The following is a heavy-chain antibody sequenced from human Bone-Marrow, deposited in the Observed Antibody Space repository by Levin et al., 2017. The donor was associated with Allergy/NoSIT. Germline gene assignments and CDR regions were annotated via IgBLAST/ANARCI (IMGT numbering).Heavy chain of an antibody. CDR2: VSFDGRNE. J-gene: IGHJ4*02. Sequence: GESLKISCAASGFTFSSCAMHWVRQAPGKGLEWVAMVSFDGRNEYYGDSVTGRFTISRDNSKKMLFMQMNSLRVEDTAIYYCAAEYYTGSSGFDCWGQGTVVTVSS. CDR1: GFTFSSCA. D-gene: IGHD3-22*01. V-gene: IGHV3-33*01. CDR3: AAEYYTGSSGFDC.